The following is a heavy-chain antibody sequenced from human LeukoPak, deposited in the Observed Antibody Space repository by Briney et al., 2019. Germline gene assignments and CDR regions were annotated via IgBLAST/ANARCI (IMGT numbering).Heavy chain of an antibody. Sequence: PGGSLRLSCAASGFTFSDYYMSWLRQAPGKGLNWVSYISSSGITIYYADSVKGRFTISRDTAKNSLYLQMNSLRAEDTAVYYCARDTSGYFDYWGQGTLVTVSS. D-gene: IGHD3-22*01. CDR1: GFTFSDYY. V-gene: IGHV3-11*01. J-gene: IGHJ4*02. CDR3: ARDTSGYFDY. CDR2: ISSSGITI.